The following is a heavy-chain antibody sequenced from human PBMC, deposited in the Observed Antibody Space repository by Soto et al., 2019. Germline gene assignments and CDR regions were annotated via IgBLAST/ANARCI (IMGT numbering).Heavy chain of an antibody. Sequence: QVQLVESGGGVVQPGRSLRLSCAASGFTFSSYGMHWVRQAPGKGLEWVAVIWYDGSNKYYADSVKGRFTISRDNSKNSRYLQMNCLGAEDTAVYYCARVVTTTLYYYYGMDVWGQGTTVTVSS. CDR2: IWYDGSNK. CDR1: GFTFSSYG. V-gene: IGHV3-33*01. D-gene: IGHD4-4*01. J-gene: IGHJ6*02. CDR3: ARVVTTTLYYYYGMDV.